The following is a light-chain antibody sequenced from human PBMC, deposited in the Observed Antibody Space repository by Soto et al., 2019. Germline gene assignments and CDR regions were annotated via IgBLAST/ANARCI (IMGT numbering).Light chain of an antibody. J-gene: IGKJ4*01. Sequence: IQLTQSPSSPSASVGDRVTITCRASQDINSHLAWYQQKPGKAPKVLIYVASTLQSGVPSRFSGSGSGTDFTLTISSLQPDDFASYYCQQVHSWPLTFGGGTKVDIK. CDR3: QQVHSWPLT. CDR1: QDINSH. CDR2: VAS. V-gene: IGKV1-9*01.